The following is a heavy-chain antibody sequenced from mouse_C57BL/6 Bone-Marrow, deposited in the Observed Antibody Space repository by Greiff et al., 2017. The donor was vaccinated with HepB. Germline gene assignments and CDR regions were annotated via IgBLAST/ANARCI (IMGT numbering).Heavy chain of an antibody. CDR3: ARRSYYSPPPGFAY. J-gene: IGHJ3*01. V-gene: IGHV1-54*01. CDR2: INPGSGGT. Sequence: QVQLKESGAELVRPGTSVKVSCKASGYAFTNYLIEWVKQRPGQGLEWIGVINPGSGGTNYNEKFKGKATLTADKSSSTAYMQLSSLTSEDSAVYFCARRSYYSPPPGFAYWGQGTLVTVSA. D-gene: IGHD2-12*01. CDR1: GYAFTNYL.